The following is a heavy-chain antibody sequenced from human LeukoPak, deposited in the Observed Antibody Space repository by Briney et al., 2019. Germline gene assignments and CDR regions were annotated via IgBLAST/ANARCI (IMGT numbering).Heavy chain of an antibody. Sequence: GGSLRLSCAASGFTFNNYGMQWVRQAPGKGLEWVAVISNDGTDTHYADSVKGRFTISRDNSKNTLYLQMNSLRAEDTAVYYCAKGYGDGFDYWGQGTLVTVSS. V-gene: IGHV3-30*18. J-gene: IGHJ4*02. CDR2: ISNDGTDT. D-gene: IGHD4-17*01. CDR3: AKGYGDGFDY. CDR1: GFTFNNYG.